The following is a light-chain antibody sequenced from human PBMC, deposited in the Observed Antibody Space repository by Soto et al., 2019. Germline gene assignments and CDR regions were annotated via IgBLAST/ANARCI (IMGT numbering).Light chain of an antibody. V-gene: IGKV3-11*01. CDR3: QQRSNGLT. CDR1: QSVSSY. CDR2: DAS. J-gene: IGKJ4*01. Sequence: EIVLTQPPATLSLSPGERATLSCRASQSVSSYLAWYQQKPGQAPRLLIYDASNRATGIPARFSGSGSGTDFTLTISSLEPEDFAVYYCQQRSNGLTFGGGTKVEIK.